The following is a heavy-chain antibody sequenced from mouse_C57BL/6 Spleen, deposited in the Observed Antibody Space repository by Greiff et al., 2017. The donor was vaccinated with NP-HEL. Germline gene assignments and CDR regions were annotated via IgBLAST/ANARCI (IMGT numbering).Heavy chain of an antibody. CDR2: IYPGDGDT. J-gene: IGHJ4*01. V-gene: IGHV1-80*01. CDR1: GYAFSSYW. Sequence: QVQLQQSGAELVKPGASVKISCKASGYAFSSYWMNWVKQRPGKGLEWIGQIYPGDGDTNYNGKFKGKATLTADKSSSTAYMQLSSLTSEDSAVYFCARKGIDPYYAMDYWGQGTSVTVSS. CDR3: ARKGIDPYYAMDY.